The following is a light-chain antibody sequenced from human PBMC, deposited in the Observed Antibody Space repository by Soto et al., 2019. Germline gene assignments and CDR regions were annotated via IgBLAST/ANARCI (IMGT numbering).Light chain of an antibody. J-gene: IGLJ1*01. V-gene: IGLV2-14*01. CDR1: SSDVGGYNY. CDR3: CSYTNTNTLV. Sequence: QSALTQPACVSGSRGQSITISCTGTSSDVGGYNYVSWYQQHPGKAPKVMIYEVSNRPSGVSNRFSGSKSGNTASLTISGLQAEDEADYYCCSYTNTNTLVFGTGTKVTDL. CDR2: EVS.